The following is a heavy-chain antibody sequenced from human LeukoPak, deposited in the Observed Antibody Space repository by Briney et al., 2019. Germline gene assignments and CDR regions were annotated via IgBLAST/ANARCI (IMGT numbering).Heavy chain of an antibody. Sequence: GGSLRLSCAASGCTFSSYAMSWVRQAPGKGLEWVSAISGSGGSTYYADSVKGRFTISRDNSKNTLYLQMNSLRAEDTAVYYCAKDRSYGSGIYSFDPWGQGTLVTVSS. J-gene: IGHJ5*02. CDR3: AKDRSYGSGIYSFDP. V-gene: IGHV3-23*01. CDR1: GCTFSSYA. CDR2: ISGSGGST. D-gene: IGHD3-10*01.